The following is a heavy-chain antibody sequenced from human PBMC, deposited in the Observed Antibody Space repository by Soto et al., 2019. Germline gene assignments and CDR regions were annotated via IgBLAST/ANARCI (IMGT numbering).Heavy chain of an antibody. Sequence: SVKVSCKASGGTFSSYAISWVRQAPGQGLEWMGGIIPIFGTTNYAEKFRGRVSITADESTSTAYVELSSLGSEDTAVYYCSRSFKYGSGTFDAFDIWGQGIMVTVSS. CDR2: IIPIFGTT. CDR3: SRSFKYGSGTFDAFDI. D-gene: IGHD3-10*01. V-gene: IGHV1-69*13. J-gene: IGHJ3*02. CDR1: GGTFSSYA.